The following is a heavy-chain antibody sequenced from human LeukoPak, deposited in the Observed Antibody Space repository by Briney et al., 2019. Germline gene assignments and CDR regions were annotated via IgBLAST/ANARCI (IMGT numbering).Heavy chain of an antibody. CDR1: GFTVSSHA. CDR2: IGGAGDT. D-gene: IGHD3-3*01. J-gene: IGHJ4*02. CDR3: AKKSLWSGPFDY. Sequence: GGSLRLSCAVSGFTVSSHAMSWVRQASGKGLEWVSLIGGAGDTFYADSVKGRFVLSRDNSKNTLFLQMNSLRAEDTAVYFCAKKSLWSGPFDYWGQGTLVTVFS. V-gene: IGHV3-23*01.